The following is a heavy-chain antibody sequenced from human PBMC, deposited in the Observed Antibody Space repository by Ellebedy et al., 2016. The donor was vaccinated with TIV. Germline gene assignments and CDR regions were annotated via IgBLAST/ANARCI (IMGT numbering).Heavy chain of an antibody. Sequence: HTGGSLRLXXAASGFTYRNSWMSWVRHPPGRGLEWVSRISDDGSNTHYADSVRGRFTISRDNAKNTLFLQMRSLRADDTAVYFCAREPYYPYYFDYWGQGTLVSVSS. CDR2: ISDDGSNT. CDR3: AREPYYPYYFDY. D-gene: IGHD3-22*01. CDR1: GFTYRNSW. J-gene: IGHJ4*02. V-gene: IGHV3-74*01.